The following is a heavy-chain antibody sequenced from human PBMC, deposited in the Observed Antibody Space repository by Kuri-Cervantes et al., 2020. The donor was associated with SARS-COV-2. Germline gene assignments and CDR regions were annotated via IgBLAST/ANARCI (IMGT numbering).Heavy chain of an antibody. CDR1: GFTFSSYA. V-gene: IGHV3-73*01. D-gene: IGHD4-11*01. CDR3: TSLSTVAPFDY. J-gene: IGHJ4*02. CDR2: IRSKANSYAT. Sequence: GGSLRLSCAASGFTFSSYAKHWVRQASGKGLEWVGRIRSKANSYATAYAASVKGRFTISRDDSKNTAYLQMNSLKTEDTAVYYCTSLSTVAPFDYWGQGTLVTVSS.